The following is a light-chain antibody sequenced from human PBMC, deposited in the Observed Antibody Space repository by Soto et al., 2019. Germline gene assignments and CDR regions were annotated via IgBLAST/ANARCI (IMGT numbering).Light chain of an antibody. CDR1: SSDVGSYTL. V-gene: IGLV2-23*02. Sequence: QSALTQPASVSGSPGQSITISCTGSSSDVGSYTLVYWYQQHPGKVPKLMIYEVSKRPSGVSVRFSGSRSGNTASLTISGLQAEDEADYFCWSYAGSFTYVFGTGTKLTVL. CDR2: EVS. CDR3: WSYAGSFTYV. J-gene: IGLJ1*01.